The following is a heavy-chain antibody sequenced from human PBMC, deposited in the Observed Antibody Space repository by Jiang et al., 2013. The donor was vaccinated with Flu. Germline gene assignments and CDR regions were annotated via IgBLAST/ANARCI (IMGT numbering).Heavy chain of an antibody. J-gene: IGHJ5*02. Sequence: RLSCAASGFTFSSYAMHWVRQAPGKGLEWVAVISYDGSNKYYADSVKGRFTISRDNSKNTLYLQMNSLRAEDTAVYYCARDGDIVVVPAAIDSGWFDPWGQGTLVTVSS. V-gene: IGHV3-30-3*01. D-gene: IGHD2-2*02. CDR3: ARDGDIVVVPAAIDSGWFDP. CDR2: ISYDGSNK. CDR1: GFTFSSYA.